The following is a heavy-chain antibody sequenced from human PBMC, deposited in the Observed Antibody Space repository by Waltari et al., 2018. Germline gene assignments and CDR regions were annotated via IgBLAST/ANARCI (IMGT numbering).Heavy chain of an antibody. V-gene: IGHV1-69*05. CDR2: IIPIFVTQ. D-gene: IGHD1-26*01. CDR1: GGTFSSYA. J-gene: IGHJ5*02. CDR3: ARGEGLTWFDP. Sequence: QVQLVQSGAEVKKPGSSVKVACKASGGTFSSYAISWVRQAPGQGLEWMGGIIPIFVTQHYAQKFQGRDTITTDESTSTAYMGLSSLRSADTAVYYCARGEGLTWFDPWGQGTLVTVSS.